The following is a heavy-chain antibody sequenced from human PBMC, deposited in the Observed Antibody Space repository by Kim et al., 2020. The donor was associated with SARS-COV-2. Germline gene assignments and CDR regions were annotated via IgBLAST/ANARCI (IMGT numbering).Heavy chain of an antibody. J-gene: IGHJ6*02. CDR3: AREYSSGHTGFYYGMDV. V-gene: IGHV1-18*01. CDR1: GYTFTSYG. D-gene: IGHD6-19*01. CDR2: ISAYNGNT. Sequence: ASVKVSCKASGYTFTSYGISWVRQAPGQGLEWMGWISAYNGNTNYAQKLQGRVTMTTDTSTSTAYMELRSLRSDDTAVYYCAREYSSGHTGFYYGMDVWGQGTTVTVSS.